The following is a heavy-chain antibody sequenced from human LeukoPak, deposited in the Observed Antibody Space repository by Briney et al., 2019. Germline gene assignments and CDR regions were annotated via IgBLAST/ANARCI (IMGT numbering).Heavy chain of an antibody. CDR2: IRYDGSNK. CDR3: ARDLMAGTGGGYFDY. V-gene: IGHV3-30*02. J-gene: IGHJ4*02. CDR1: GFTFTTYW. Sequence: PGGSLRLSCAASGFTFTTYWMSWVRQAPGKGLEWVAFIRYDGSNKYYADSVKGRFTISRDNSKNTLYLQMNSLRAEDTAVYYCARDLMAGTGGGYFDYWGQGTLVTVSS. D-gene: IGHD6-19*01.